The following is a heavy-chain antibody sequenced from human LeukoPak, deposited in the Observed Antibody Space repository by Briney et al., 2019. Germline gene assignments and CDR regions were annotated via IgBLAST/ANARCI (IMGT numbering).Heavy chain of an antibody. CDR3: ARGEVAMAD. V-gene: IGHV1-2*02. D-gene: IGHD5-12*01. J-gene: IGHJ4*02. CDR2: INPNNGDT. Sequence: GASVKVSCKASGYTFTNYFIHWVRQAPGQGLEWMGWINPNNGDTASAQNFQGRVTLTSDTSTRTAYMELRRLRYDDTAVYYCARGEVAMADWGQEARVTVSS. CDR1: GYTFTNYF.